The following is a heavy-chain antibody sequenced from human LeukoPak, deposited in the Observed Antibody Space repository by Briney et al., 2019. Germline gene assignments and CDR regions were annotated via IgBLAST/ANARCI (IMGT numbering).Heavy chain of an antibody. CDR1: GVSFSGYY. Sequence: SEALSLTCAVYGVSFSGYYGSWIRQTPGKGLEWIGEINHSGSAKYNPSLKSRVTISVTLSKNQFSLDLSSVTAADTGVYYCARGQPPYSDGSTYYAGGFYYYDNWGQGTLVTVSS. CDR2: INHSGSA. V-gene: IGHV4-34*01. CDR3: ARGQPPYSDGSTYYAGGFYYYDN. D-gene: IGHD2-15*01. J-gene: IGHJ4*02.